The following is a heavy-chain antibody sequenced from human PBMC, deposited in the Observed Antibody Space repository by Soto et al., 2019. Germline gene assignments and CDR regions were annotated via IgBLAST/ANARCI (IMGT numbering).Heavy chain of an antibody. J-gene: IGHJ5*02. D-gene: IGHD6-19*01. CDR2: INHSGST. CDR1: GGSFSGYY. Sequence: ETLSLTCAVYGGSFSGYYWSWIRQPPGKGLEWIGEINHSGSTNYNPSLKSRVTISVDTSKNQFSLKLSSVTAADTAVYYCARGRYSSGLFDPWGQGTLVTVSS. V-gene: IGHV4-34*01. CDR3: ARGRYSSGLFDP.